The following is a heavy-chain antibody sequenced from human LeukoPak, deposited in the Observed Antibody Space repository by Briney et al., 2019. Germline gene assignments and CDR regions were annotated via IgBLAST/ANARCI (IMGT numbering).Heavy chain of an antibody. V-gene: IGHV4-34*01. D-gene: IGHD3-3*01. CDR2: INHSGST. J-gene: IGHJ4*02. CDR1: GFTFSSYT. CDR3: ARGRQTGDFWSGYYMEYFDY. Sequence: LRLSCAASGFTFSSYTIHWIRQPPGKGLEWIGEINHSGSTNYNPSLKSRVTISVDTSKNQFSLKLSSVTAADTAVYYCARGRQTGDFWSGYYMEYFDYWGQGTLVTVSS.